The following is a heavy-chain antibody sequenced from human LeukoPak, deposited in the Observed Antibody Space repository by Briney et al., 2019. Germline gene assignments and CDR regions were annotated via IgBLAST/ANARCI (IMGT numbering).Heavy chain of an antibody. Sequence: ASVKVSCKASGYTFTGYYMHWVRRAPGQGLEWMGRINPNSGGTNYAQKFQGRVTMTRDTSISTAYMELSRLRSDDTAVYYCARGSIRMIVATSPSFSYWGQGTLVTVSS. CDR2: INPNSGGT. J-gene: IGHJ4*02. V-gene: IGHV1-2*06. CDR1: GYTFTGYY. D-gene: IGHD3-22*01. CDR3: ARGSIRMIVATSPSFSY.